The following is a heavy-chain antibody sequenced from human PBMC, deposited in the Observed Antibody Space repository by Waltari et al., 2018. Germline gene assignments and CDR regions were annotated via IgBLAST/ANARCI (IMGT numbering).Heavy chain of an antibody. V-gene: IGHV3-48*03. Sequence: EVQLVESGGGLVQPGGSLRLSCAASGFTFSSYEMNWVRTAPGKGLEWVSYISSSGSTIYYADSVKGRFTISRDNAKNSLYLQMNSLRAEDTAVYYCAREMEYSSGWYSEYYYYGMDVWGQGTTVTVSS. D-gene: IGHD6-19*01. J-gene: IGHJ6*02. CDR1: GFTFSSYE. CDR2: ISSSGSTI. CDR3: AREMEYSSGWYSEYYYYGMDV.